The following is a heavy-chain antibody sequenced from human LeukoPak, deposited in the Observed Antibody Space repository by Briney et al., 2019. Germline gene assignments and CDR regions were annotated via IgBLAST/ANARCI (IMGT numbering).Heavy chain of an antibody. CDR2: ISPTGSTT. CDR3: ARGPNSNWSGLDF. Sequence: GGSLRLSCIASGFSFSGHWMHWARHLPGKGLVWVSRISPTGSTTSYADSVKGRFTVSRDNAKNTLYLQVNNLRAEDTAVYYCARGPNSNWSGLDFWGQGTLLTVSS. CDR1: GFSFSGHW. V-gene: IGHV3-74*01. J-gene: IGHJ4*02. D-gene: IGHD6-6*01.